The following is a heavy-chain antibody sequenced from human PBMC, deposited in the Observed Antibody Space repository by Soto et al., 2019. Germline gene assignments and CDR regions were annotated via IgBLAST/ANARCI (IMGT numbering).Heavy chain of an antibody. CDR2: ISSSSSYI. CDR1: GFTFSSYS. V-gene: IGHV3-21*01. D-gene: IGHD5-18*01. Sequence: PGGSLRLSCAASGFTFSSYSMNWVRQAPGKGLEWVSSISSSSSYIYYADSVKGRFTISRDNAKNSLYLQMNSLRAEDTAVYYCARVVDTAHDAFDIWGQGTMVTVSS. CDR3: ARVVDTAHDAFDI. J-gene: IGHJ3*02.